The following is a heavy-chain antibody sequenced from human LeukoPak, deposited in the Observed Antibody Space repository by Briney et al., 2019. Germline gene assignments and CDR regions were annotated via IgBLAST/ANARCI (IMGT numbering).Heavy chain of an antibody. CDR1: VGTFSSYS. V-gene: IGHV1-69*02. J-gene: IGHJ4*02. CDR3: GEEERGVTVAGTAFDY. D-gene: IGHD6-19*01. CDR2: IIPTLGIA. Sequence: SVKVACKASVGTFSSYSITWVRPAPGQGLEWMGRIIPTLGIANYAHKFQGGVTVTADKSTSTGYMELSSLRSEDTAVYGAGEEERGVTVAGTAFDYWGQGTLVTVSS.